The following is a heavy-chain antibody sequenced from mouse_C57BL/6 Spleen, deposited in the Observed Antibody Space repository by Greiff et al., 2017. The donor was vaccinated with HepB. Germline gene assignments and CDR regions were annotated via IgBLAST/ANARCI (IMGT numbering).Heavy chain of an antibody. J-gene: IGHJ3*01. D-gene: IGHD1-1*01. CDR2: ISDGGSYT. V-gene: IGHV5-4*01. CDR3: ARVLYYGSSYPFAY. CDR1: GFTFSSYA. Sequence: EVQRVESGGGLVKPGGSLKLSCAASGFTFSSYAMSWVRQTPEKRLQWVATISDGGSYTYYPDNVKGRFTISRDNAKNNLYLQMSHLKSEDTAMYYCARVLYYGSSYPFAYWGQGTLVTVSA.